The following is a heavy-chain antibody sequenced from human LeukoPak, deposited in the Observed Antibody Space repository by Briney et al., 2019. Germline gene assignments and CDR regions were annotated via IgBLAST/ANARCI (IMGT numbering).Heavy chain of an antibody. CDR3: VRAYLSRFDY. J-gene: IGHJ4*02. CDR1: GGSFSGYY. V-gene: IGHV4-34*01. D-gene: IGHD6-6*01. Sequence: SETLSLTCAVYGGSFSGYYWSWIRQPPGKGLEWIGEINHSGSTNYNPSLKSRVTISVDTSKNQFSLKLSSVTAADTAVYYCVRAYLSRFDYWGQGTLVTVSS. CDR2: INHSGST.